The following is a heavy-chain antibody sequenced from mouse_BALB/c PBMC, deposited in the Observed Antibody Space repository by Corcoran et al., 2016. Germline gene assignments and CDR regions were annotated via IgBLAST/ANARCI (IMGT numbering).Heavy chain of an antibody. D-gene: IGHD2-14*01. CDR2: INPDSSTI. Sequence: EVKLLESGGGLVQPGGSLKLSCAASGFDFSRYWMSWVRQAPGKGLEWIGEINPDSSTINYTPSLKDKFIISRDNAKNTLYLQMSKVRSEDTALYYCARPPYYRSAWFAYRGQGTLVTVSA. J-gene: IGHJ3*01. V-gene: IGHV4-1*02. CDR1: GFDFSRYW. CDR3: ARPPYYRSAWFAY.